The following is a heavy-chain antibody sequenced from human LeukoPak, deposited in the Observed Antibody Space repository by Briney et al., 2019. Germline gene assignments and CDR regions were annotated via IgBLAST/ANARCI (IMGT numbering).Heavy chain of an antibody. CDR2: MNPNSGNT. D-gene: IGHD1-26*01. V-gene: IGHV1-8*01. Sequence: ASLKVSCKASGYTLTSYDINWVRQATGQGLEWMGWMNPNSGNTGYAQKFQGRVTMTTNTSISTAYMELSSLRSEDTAVYYCARVGSGSYLPVYWGQGTLVTVSS. CDR1: GYTLTSYD. J-gene: IGHJ4*02. CDR3: ARVGSGSYLPVY.